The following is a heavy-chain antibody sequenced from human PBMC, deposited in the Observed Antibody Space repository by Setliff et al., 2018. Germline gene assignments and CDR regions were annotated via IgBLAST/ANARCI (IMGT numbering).Heavy chain of an antibody. CDR3: ATNPYQLLNFDY. CDR2: IYTSGST. V-gene: IGHV4-61*09. Sequence: KPSETLSLTCTVSGGSISSGSYYWSWIRQPAGKGLEWIGHIYTSGSTNYNPSLKSRVTISVDTSKNQFSLKLSSVTAADTAVYYCATNPYQLLNFDYWGQGTLVTVS. D-gene: IGHD2-2*01. CDR1: GGSISSGSYY. J-gene: IGHJ4*02.